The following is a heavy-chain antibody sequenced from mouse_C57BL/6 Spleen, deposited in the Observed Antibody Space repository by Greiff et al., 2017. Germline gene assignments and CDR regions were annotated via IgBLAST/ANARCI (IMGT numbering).Heavy chain of an antibody. J-gene: IGHJ2*01. D-gene: IGHD4-1*01. CDR3: ARSRWPAKLGGGFDY. V-gene: IGHV1-72*01. CDR1: GYTFTSYW. Sequence: QVQLQQPGAELVKPGASVKLSCKASGYTFTSYWMHWVKQRPGRGLEWIGRIDPNSGGTKYNEKFKSKATLTVDKPSSTAYMQLSSLTSEDSAVYECARSRWPAKLGGGFDYWGQGTTLTVSS. CDR2: IDPNSGGT.